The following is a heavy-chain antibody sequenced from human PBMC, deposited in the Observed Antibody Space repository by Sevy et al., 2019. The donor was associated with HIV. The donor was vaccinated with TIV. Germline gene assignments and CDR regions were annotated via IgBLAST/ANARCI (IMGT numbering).Heavy chain of an antibody. J-gene: IGHJ4*02. D-gene: IGHD3-10*01. Sequence: GGSLRLSCEVSGFNFRNYWMSWVRQAPGKGLEWVANIKSDGSEQYYRDFVKGRFTVSRDNGKNSLFLQRTSLGVDDVALYYWARERQEEDKSGAKFDYWGRGTLVTVSS. CDR1: GFNFRNYW. CDR3: ARERQEEDKSGAKFDY. CDR2: IKSDGSEQ. V-gene: IGHV3-7*01.